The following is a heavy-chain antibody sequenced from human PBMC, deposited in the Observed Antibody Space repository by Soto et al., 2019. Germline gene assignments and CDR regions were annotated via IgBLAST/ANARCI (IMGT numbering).Heavy chain of an antibody. D-gene: IGHD3-10*01. J-gene: IGHJ6*02. Sequence: QVQLQESGPGLVKPSETLSLTCTVSGGSISSYYWSWIRQPPGKGLEWIGYIYYSGSTNYNPSLKSRVTISVDTSKNQFSLKLSSVTAADTAVYYCARGDTMVRGVHYYYYGMDVWGQGTTVTVSS. V-gene: IGHV4-59*01. CDR2: IYYSGST. CDR3: ARGDTMVRGVHYYYYGMDV. CDR1: GGSISSYY.